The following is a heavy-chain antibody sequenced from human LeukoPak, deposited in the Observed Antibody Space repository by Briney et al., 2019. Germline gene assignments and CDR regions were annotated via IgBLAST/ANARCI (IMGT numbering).Heavy chain of an antibody. CDR3: ARARSGNGYGMDV. V-gene: IGHV4-31*03. CDR2: IYYSGST. J-gene: IGHJ6*02. Sequence: PSETLSLTCTVSGGSISSGGYYWSWIRQHPGKGLEWIGYIYYSGSTCYNPSLKSRVTISVDTSKNQFSLKLSSVTAADTAVYYCARARSGNGYGMDVWGQGTTVTVSS. CDR1: GGSISSGGYY. D-gene: IGHD2-8*01.